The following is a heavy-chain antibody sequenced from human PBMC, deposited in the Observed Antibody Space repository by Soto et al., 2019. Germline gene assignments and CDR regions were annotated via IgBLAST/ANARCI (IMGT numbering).Heavy chain of an antibody. Sequence: PSETLSLTCTVSGGSISSYYWSWIRQPPGKGLEWIGYIYYSGSTNYNPSLKSRVTISVDTSKNQFSLKLSSVTAADTAVYYCARGGSGIVGATMAFDIWGQGTMVTVPS. CDR1: GGSISSYY. J-gene: IGHJ3*02. V-gene: IGHV4-59*01. CDR3: ARGGSGIVGATMAFDI. D-gene: IGHD1-26*01. CDR2: IYYSGST.